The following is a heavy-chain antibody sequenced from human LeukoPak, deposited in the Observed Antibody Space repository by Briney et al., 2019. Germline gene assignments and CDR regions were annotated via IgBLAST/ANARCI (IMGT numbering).Heavy chain of an antibody. CDR1: GGSISSSSYY. D-gene: IGHD2-15*01. Sequence: SETLSLTCTVSGGSISSSSYYWGWIRQPPGKGLEWIGSIYYSGSTYYNPSLKSRVTISVDTSKNQFSLKLSSVTAADTAVYYCARHRILGYYFDYWGQGTLVTVSS. CDR3: ARHRILGYYFDY. V-gene: IGHV4-39*01. CDR2: IYYSGST. J-gene: IGHJ4*02.